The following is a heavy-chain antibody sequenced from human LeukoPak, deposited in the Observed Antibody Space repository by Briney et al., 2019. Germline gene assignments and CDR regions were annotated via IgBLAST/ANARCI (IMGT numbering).Heavy chain of an antibody. J-gene: IGHJ4*02. V-gene: IGHV3-20*04. CDR2: INWNGGST. CDR3: AREYYYDSSGYLGVFDY. CDR1: GFTFDDYG. Sequence: PGGSLRLSCAASGFTFDDYGMSWVRQAPGKGLEWVSGINWNGGSTGYADSVKGRFTISRDNAKNSLYLQMNSLRAEDTALYYCAREYYYDSSGYLGVFDYWGQGTLVTVSS. D-gene: IGHD3-22*01.